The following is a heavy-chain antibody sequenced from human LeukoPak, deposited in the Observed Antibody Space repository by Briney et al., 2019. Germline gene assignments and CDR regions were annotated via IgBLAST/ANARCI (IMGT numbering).Heavy chain of an antibody. CDR1: GYTFISYY. Sequence: ASVKVSCKASGYTFISYYIHWVRQAPGQGLQWVGSINPSGGSSTYAQKLRGRVTVTRDTSTSTVHMELSGLRSEDTAVYYCARDQEGFDYWGQGTLVTVSS. J-gene: IGHJ4*02. V-gene: IGHV1-46*01. CDR2: INPSGGSS. CDR3: ARDQEGFDY.